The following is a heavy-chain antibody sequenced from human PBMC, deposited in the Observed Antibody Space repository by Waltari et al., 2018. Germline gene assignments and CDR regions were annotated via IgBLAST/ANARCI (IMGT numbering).Heavy chain of an antibody. V-gene: IGHV3-53*01. CDR3: ARTLAARIFDY. CDR2: IYSGGST. CDR1: GFTVSSNY. Sequence: EVQLVESGGGLIQPGGSLRLYCAAYGFTVSSNYMSWVRQAPGKGLEWVSVIYSGGSTYYADSVKGRFTISRDNSKNTLYLQMNSLRAEDTAVYYCARTLAARIFDYWGQGTLVTVSS. J-gene: IGHJ4*02. D-gene: IGHD6-6*01.